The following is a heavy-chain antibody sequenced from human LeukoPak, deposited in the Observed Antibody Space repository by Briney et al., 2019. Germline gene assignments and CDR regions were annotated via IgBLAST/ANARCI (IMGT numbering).Heavy chain of an antibody. CDR1: GGTFSSYA. CDR2: IIPIFGTA. D-gene: IGHD3-10*01. V-gene: IGHV1-69*06. Sequence: GASVKVSCKASGGTFSSYAISWVRQAPGQGLEWMGGIIPIFGTANYAQKFQGRVTITADKSTSTAYMELSSLRSEDTAVYYCARQTTMVRGVFDAFDIWGQGTMATVSS. J-gene: IGHJ3*02. CDR3: ARQTTMVRGVFDAFDI.